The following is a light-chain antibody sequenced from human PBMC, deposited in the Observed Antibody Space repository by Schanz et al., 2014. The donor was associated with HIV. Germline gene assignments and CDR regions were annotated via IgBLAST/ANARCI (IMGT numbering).Light chain of an antibody. J-gene: IGKJ1*01. Sequence: EIVLTQSPATLSLSPGERATLSCRASQSVGSYLMWYQQKPGQAPRLLIYDASNRASGIPARFSGSGSGTEFTLTISSLQSEDFAVYYCQQRSNWPTWTFGQGTKVELK. CDR1: QSVGSY. CDR2: DAS. V-gene: IGKV3-11*01. CDR3: QQRSNWPTWT.